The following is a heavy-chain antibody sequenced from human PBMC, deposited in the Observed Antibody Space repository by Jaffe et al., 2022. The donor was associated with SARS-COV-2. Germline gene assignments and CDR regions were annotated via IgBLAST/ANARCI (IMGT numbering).Heavy chain of an antibody. V-gene: IGHV3-9*01. Sequence: EVQLVESGGGLEQPGRSLRLSCAASGFTFDDYGMHWVRQAPGKGLEWVSGISWNSVGTGYADSVKGRFTISRDNAKNSLYLQMNSLRGEDTAFYFCAKDPRHTYTGYDISYFDYWGQGTLVTVSS. CDR1: GFTFDDYG. CDR3: AKDPRHTYTGYDISYFDY. J-gene: IGHJ4*02. D-gene: IGHD5-12*01. CDR2: ISWNSVGT.